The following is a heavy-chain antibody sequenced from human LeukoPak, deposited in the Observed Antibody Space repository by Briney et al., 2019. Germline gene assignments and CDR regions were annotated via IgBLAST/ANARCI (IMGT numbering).Heavy chain of an antibody. D-gene: IGHD6-13*01. CDR2: LYRDGEA. Sequence: SETLSLTCTVSYYSISRGHYWGWIRQSPGKGLEWIGSLYRDGEATYNPSLKSRVTISVDTSKNQFSLKLSSVTAADTAVYYCAREGDSSSVGWFDPWGQGTLVTVSS. J-gene: IGHJ5*02. CDR1: YYSISRGHY. CDR3: AREGDSSSVGWFDP. V-gene: IGHV4-38-2*02.